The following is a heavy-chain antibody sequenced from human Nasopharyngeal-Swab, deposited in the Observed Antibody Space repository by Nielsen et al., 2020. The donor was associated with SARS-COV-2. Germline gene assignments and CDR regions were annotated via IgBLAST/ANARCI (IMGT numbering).Heavy chain of an antibody. Sequence: GESLKISCAASGFTFSSYSMNWVRQAPGKGLEWVSYISSSSSTIYYADSVKGRFTISRDNSKNTLYLQMNSLRAEDTAVYYCAKSPGGWYGSGYYYYMDVWGKGTTVTVSS. D-gene: IGHD6-19*01. CDR1: GFTFSSYS. V-gene: IGHV3-48*01. CDR2: ISSSSSTI. CDR3: AKSPGGWYGSGYYYYMDV. J-gene: IGHJ6*03.